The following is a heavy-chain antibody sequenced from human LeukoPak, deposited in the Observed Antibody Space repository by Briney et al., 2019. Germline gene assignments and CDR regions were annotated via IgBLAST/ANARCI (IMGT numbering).Heavy chain of an antibody. J-gene: IGHJ6*04. CDR1: GGSISSSNW. CDR3: AKNSCGGDCYSNYYYYGMDV. V-gene: IGHV4-4*02. Sequence: SSETLSLMCAVSGGSISSSNWWSWVRQRPGKGLEWIGEIYHSGRTNYNPSLKNRDTISVDKSKNQFSLKLSSVTAADTAVYYCAKNSCGGDCYSNYYYYGMDVWGKGTTVTVSS. D-gene: IGHD2-21*02. CDR2: IYHSGRT.